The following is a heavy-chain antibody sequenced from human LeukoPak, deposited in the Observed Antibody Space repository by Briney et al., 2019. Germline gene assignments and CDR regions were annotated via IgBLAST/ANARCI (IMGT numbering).Heavy chain of an antibody. D-gene: IGHD1-26*01. CDR1: GFTFSSYA. J-gene: IGHJ4*02. V-gene: IGHV3-30-3*01. Sequence: GRSLRLSCAASGFTFSSYAMHWVRQAPGKGLEWVAVISYDGSNKYYADSVKGRFTISRDNSKNTLYLQMNSLRAEDTAVYYCARDRRWELDYWGQGTLVTVSS. CDR3: ARDRRWELDY. CDR2: ISYDGSNK.